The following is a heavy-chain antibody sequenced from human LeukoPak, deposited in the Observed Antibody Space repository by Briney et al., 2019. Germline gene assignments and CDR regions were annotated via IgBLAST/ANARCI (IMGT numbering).Heavy chain of an antibody. D-gene: IGHD4-11*01. V-gene: IGHV4-59*02. J-gene: IGHJ4*02. Sequence: SETLSLTCTVSGGSVSSYYWSWIRQPPGKGLEWIGYVYYSGSTNYNPSLKSRVTISVDTSKNQFSLKLSSVTAADTAVYYCARVPSREVTTDRSYFDYWGPGTLVTVSS. CDR2: VYYSGST. CDR1: GGSVSSYY. CDR3: ARVPSREVTTDRSYFDY.